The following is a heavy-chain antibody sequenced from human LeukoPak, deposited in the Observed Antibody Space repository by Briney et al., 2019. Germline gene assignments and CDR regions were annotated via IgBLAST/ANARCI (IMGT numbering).Heavy chain of an antibody. V-gene: IGHV4-59*01. CDR2: ICYSGST. Sequence: SETLSLTCTVSGASLSSYYWSWIRQPPGKGLEWIGYICYSGSTNYNPSLKSRVTISVDTSKNQFSLKLSSVTAADTAVYYCARISEAPDSWGQGALVTVSS. J-gene: IGHJ4*02. CDR1: GASLSSYY. CDR3: ARISEAPDS.